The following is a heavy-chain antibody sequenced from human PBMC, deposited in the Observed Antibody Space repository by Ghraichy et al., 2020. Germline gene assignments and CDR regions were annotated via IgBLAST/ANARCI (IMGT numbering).Heavy chain of an antibody. CDR2: ISSSSTI. J-gene: IGHJ6*02. CDR1: GFTFSSYS. V-gene: IGHV3-48*04. Sequence: GGSLRLSCAASGFTFSSYSMNWVRQAPGKGLEWVSYISSSSTIYYADSVKGRFTISRDNAKNSLYLQMNSLRAEDTAVYYCAREDEPFEGMDYGMDVWGQGTTVTVSS. D-gene: IGHD3-9*01. CDR3: AREDEPFEGMDYGMDV.